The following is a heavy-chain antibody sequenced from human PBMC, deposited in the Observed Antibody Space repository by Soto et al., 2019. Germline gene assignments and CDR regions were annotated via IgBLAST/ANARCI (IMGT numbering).Heavy chain of an antibody. CDR1: GFTFSSDW. J-gene: IGHJ4*02. CDR3: AKFHDSTGYLVEEYFDY. Sequence: PGGSLRLSCAASGFTFSSDWMHWVRQAPGKGLVWVSRINTDGSGTTYADSVKGRFTISRDNSKNTLYLQMNSLRAEDTAIYYCAKFHDSTGYLVEEYFDYWGQGTLVTVSS. V-gene: IGHV3-74*01. D-gene: IGHD3-22*01. CDR2: INTDGSGT.